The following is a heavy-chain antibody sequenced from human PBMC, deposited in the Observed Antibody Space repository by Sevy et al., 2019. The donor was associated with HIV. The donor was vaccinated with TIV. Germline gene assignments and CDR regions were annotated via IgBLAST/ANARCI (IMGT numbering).Heavy chain of an antibody. J-gene: IGHJ4*02. V-gene: IGHV3-7*04. CDR3: ARGNSGSFDY. CDR1: GFSFSTYW. D-gene: IGHD3-22*01. Sequence: GGSLRLSCAASGFSFSTYWMHWVRQAPGKGVEWVANIKQDESEKYYVASVKGRFTISGDNAKNSVYLQMNSLRPEDTAIYYCARGNSGSFDYWGQGTLVTVSS. CDR2: IKQDESEK.